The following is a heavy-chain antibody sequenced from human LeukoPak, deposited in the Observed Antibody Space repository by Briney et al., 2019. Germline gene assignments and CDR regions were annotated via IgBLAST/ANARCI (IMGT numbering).Heavy chain of an antibody. D-gene: IGHD2-8*01. J-gene: IGHJ4*02. CDR2: INPNSGGT. CDR1: THTFTGPY. CDR3: ARVEYCTKGVCINFDL. Sequence: GASLKVSCTACTHTFTGPYIHWMRQAPGQGLEWMAWINPNSGGTKYAQKFQGRVNVTRATSTSTAYMELSGLRADDTATYYCARVEYCTKGVCINFDLWGQGTLVAVSS. V-gene: IGHV1-2*02.